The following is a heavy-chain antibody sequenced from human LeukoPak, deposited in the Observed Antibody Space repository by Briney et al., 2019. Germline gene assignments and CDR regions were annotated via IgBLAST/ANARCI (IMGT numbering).Heavy chain of an antibody. CDR2: ISGSGSRT. Sequence: GGSLRLSCAASGFTFSSYAMGWVRQAPGKGLEWVSTISGSGSRTYYADSVKGRFTISRDNFMSTLYLQMNSLRDEDTALYYCAKDWRIAAAGTPSDAFDIWGQGTMVTVSS. V-gene: IGHV3-23*01. D-gene: IGHD6-13*01. CDR3: AKDWRIAAAGTPSDAFDI. J-gene: IGHJ3*02. CDR1: GFTFSSYA.